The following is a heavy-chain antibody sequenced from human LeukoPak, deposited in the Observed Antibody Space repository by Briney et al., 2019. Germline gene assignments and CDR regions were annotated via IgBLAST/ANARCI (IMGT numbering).Heavy chain of an antibody. D-gene: IGHD5-24*01. CDR2: IYYSGST. V-gene: IGHV4-39*01. CDR3: VRHPLRWLQFDY. Sequence: SETLSLTCTVSGGSISSSSYYWGWIRQPPGKGLEWIGSIYYSGSTYYNPSLKSRVTISVDTSKNQFSLKLSSVTAADTAVYYCVRHPLRWLQFDYWGQGTLVTVSS. J-gene: IGHJ4*02. CDR1: GGSISSSSYY.